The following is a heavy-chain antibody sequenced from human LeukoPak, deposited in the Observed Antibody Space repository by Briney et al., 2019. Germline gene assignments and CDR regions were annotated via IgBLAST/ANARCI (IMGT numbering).Heavy chain of an antibody. J-gene: IGHJ5*02. CDR1: GLTFSNSA. D-gene: IGHD3-10*01. V-gene: IGHV3-23*01. CDR3: AKRYSDGGFDP. CDR2: ISGETNNT. Sequence: GGSLRLSCVASGLTFSNSAMTWVRQGPGKGLEWVSSISGETNNTYYSDSVKGRFTVSRDNSKNTVFLQMNDLTIEDTAIHYCAKRYSDGGFDPWGQGTLVTVSS.